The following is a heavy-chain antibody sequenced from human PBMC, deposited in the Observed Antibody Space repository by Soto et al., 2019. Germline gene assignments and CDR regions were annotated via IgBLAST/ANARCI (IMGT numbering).Heavy chain of an antibody. J-gene: IGHJ4*02. CDR2: ISSSSSYI. V-gene: IGHV3-21*01. CDR3: ARAVGKWELPYYFDY. Sequence: GGSLRLSCAASGFTFSSYSMNWVRQAPGKGLEWVSSISSSSSYIYYADSVKGRFTISRDNANNSLYLQMNSLRAEDTAVYYCARAVGKWELPYYFDYWGQGTLVTVSS. CDR1: GFTFSSYS. D-gene: IGHD1-26*01.